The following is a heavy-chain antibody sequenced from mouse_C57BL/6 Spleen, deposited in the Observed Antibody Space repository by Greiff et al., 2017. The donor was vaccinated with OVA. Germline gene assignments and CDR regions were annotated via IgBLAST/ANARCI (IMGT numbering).Heavy chain of an antibody. CDR3: AREDDYDEAWFAY. CDR1: GYSITSGYY. Sequence: EVKLVESGPGLVKPSQSLSLTCSVPGYSITSGYYWNWIRQFPGNKLEWMGYISYDGSNNYNPSLKNRISITRDTSKNQFFLKLNSVTTEDTATYYCAREDDYDEAWFAYWGQGTLVTVSA. D-gene: IGHD2-4*01. CDR2: ISYDGSN. J-gene: IGHJ3*01. V-gene: IGHV3-6*01.